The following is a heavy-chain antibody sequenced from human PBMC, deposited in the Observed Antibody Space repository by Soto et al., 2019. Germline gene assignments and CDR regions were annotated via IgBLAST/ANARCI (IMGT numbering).Heavy chain of an antibody. J-gene: IGHJ6*03. Sequence: GSLRLSCAASGFTFSSYWMSWVRQAPGKGLEWVANIKQDGSEKYYVDSVKGRFTISRDNAKNSLYLQMNSLRAEDTAVYYCARVVGSSSFHYYYYMDVWGKGTTVTVSS. CDR1: GFTFSSYW. CDR2: IKQDGSEK. V-gene: IGHV3-7*01. CDR3: ARVVGSSSFHYYYYMDV. D-gene: IGHD6-6*01.